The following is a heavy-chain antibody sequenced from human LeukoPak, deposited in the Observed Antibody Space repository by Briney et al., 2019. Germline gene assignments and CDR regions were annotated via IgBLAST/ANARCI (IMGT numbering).Heavy chain of an antibody. V-gene: IGHV1-2*02. CDR1: GYTFTGYY. Sequence: GASVKVSCKASGYTFTGYYMHWVRQAPGQGLEWMGWINPNSGGTNHAQKFQGRVTMTRDTSISTAYMELSRLRSDDTAVYYCARDLPDIVATNDNWFDPWGQGTLVTVSS. CDR2: INPNSGGT. J-gene: IGHJ5*02. D-gene: IGHD5-12*01. CDR3: ARDLPDIVATNDNWFDP.